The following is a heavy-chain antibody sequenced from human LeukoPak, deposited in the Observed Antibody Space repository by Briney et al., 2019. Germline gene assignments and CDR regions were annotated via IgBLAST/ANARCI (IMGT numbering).Heavy chain of an antibody. V-gene: IGHV3-21*01. CDR3: ARQSGYSIYYYYYMDV. CDR2: ISSSSSYI. D-gene: IGHD5-18*01. J-gene: IGHJ6*03. CDR1: GFTFSSYS. Sequence: GGSLRLPCAASGFTFSSYSMNWVRQAPGKGLEWVSSISSSSSYIYYADSVKGRFTISRDNAKNSLYLQMNSLRAEDTAVYYCARQSGYSIYYYYYMDVWGKGTTVTVSS.